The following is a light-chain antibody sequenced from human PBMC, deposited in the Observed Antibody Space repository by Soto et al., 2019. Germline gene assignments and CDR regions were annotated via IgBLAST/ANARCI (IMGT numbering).Light chain of an antibody. CDR3: QQYGISPT. J-gene: IGKJ1*01. CDR1: QSVSSNY. V-gene: IGKV3-20*01. Sequence: DIVLTQSPGTLSLSPGERATLSCRSSQSVSSNYLAWYQQKPDQAPRLVIYDVSGRATGIPVRFSGSGSGTEFTLTISRLEPDDSAVYYCQQYGISPTFGQGTKVEIK. CDR2: DVS.